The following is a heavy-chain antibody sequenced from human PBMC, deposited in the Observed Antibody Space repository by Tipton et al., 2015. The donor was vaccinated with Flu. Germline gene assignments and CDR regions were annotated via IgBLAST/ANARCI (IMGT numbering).Heavy chain of an antibody. V-gene: IGHV4-38-2*01. Sequence: TLSLTCAVSGDSISSDFYWAWIRQFPGKGLEWIGTVSRTGSTIYNPSLKSRVTISIDTSKNQFSLNMRSVTAAVMAVYYCARRDYSNYVSDPKSWFVPWGQGTLVAVSS. J-gene: IGHJ5*02. CDR2: VSRTGST. CDR1: GDSISSDFY. D-gene: IGHD4-11*01. CDR3: ARRDYSNYVSDPKSWFVP.